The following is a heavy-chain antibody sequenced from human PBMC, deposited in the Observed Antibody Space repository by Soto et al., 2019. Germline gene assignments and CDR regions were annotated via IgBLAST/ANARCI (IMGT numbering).Heavy chain of an antibody. J-gene: IGHJ4*02. CDR3: LSQRTSVLTQAYFDY. Sequence: SETLSLTCTVSGGSVSNSNYYWGWIRQSPGKGLEWIGSVYYRGRSYSKSSVKSRVTISVDTSKNQFSLNLNSVTASDTAVYYCLSQRTSVLTQAYFDYWGPGALVTVSS. V-gene: IGHV4-39*01. CDR1: GGSVSNSNYY. CDR2: VYYRGRS. D-gene: IGHD2-8*01.